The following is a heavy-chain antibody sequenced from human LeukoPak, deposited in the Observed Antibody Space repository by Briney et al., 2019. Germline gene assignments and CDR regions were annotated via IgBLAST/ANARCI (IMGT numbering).Heavy chain of an antibody. CDR2: INHSGST. V-gene: IGHV4-34*01. Sequence: SETLSLTCAVYGGSFSGYYWSWIRQPPGKGLEWIGEINHSGSTNYNPSLKSRVTISVDTPKNQFSLKLSSVTAADTAVYYCARGDDILTGYWIGNWFDPWGQGTLVTVSS. CDR1: GGSFSGYY. J-gene: IGHJ5*02. D-gene: IGHD3-9*01. CDR3: ARGDDILTGYWIGNWFDP.